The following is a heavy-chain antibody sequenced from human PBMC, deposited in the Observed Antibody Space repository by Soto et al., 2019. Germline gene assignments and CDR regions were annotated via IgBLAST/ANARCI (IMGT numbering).Heavy chain of an antibody. CDR3: ARTAVAGTRFDY. J-gene: IGHJ4*02. CDR2: IYHSGST. D-gene: IGHD6-19*01. Sequence: QVRLQESGPGLVKPSGTLSLTCAVSGGSISSSNWWSWVRQPPGKGLEWIGEIYHSGSTTYNPSLQSRVAISVDKSKNQFSLKLSSVTAADTAVYYCARTAVAGTRFDYWGQGTLVTVSS. CDR1: GGSISSSNW. V-gene: IGHV4-4*02.